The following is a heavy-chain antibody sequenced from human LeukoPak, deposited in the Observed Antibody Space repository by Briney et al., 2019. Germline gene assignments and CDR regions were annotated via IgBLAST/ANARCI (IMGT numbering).Heavy chain of an antibody. CDR3: TTDFGSSTPENAFDI. J-gene: IGHJ3*02. CDR2: IKSKTDGGTT. Sequence: GGSLRLSCAASGFTFSNAWMSWVRQAPGKGLEWVGRIKSKTDGGTTDYAAPVKGRFTISRDDSKNTLYLQMNSLKTEDTAVYCCTTDFGSSTPENAFDIWGQGTMVTVSS. D-gene: IGHD2-2*01. CDR1: GFTFSNAW. V-gene: IGHV3-15*01.